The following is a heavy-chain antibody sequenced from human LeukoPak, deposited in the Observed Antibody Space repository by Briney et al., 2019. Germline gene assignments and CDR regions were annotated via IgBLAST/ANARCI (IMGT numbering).Heavy chain of an antibody. Sequence: GGSLRLSCAASGFTFSSYSMNWVRQAPGKGLEWVGRIKSKNDGATTDYAAPVKGRFTISRDDSQNRVFLQMDSLRSDDTAIYYCTTSLYSYNDDWGQGTLVTVSS. CDR2: IKSKNDGATT. J-gene: IGHJ4*02. V-gene: IGHV3-15*01. CDR1: GFTFSSYS. CDR3: TTSLYSYNDD. D-gene: IGHD1-1*01.